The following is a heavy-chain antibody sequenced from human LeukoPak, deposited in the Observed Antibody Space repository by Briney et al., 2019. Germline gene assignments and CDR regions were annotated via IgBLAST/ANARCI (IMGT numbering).Heavy chain of an antibody. CDR3: ARAKTSGSYLYDY. J-gene: IGHJ4*02. D-gene: IGHD1-26*01. CDR1: GFTFSKYS. V-gene: IGHV3-21*01. CDR2: ISTSSTYI. Sequence: GGSLRLSFAASGFTFSKYSMNWVRQAPGKGLEWVSSISTSSTYIYYADSMKGRFTVSRDNAKKSLYLQMNSLRAEDTAVYYCARAKTSGSYLYDYWGQGTLVTVSS.